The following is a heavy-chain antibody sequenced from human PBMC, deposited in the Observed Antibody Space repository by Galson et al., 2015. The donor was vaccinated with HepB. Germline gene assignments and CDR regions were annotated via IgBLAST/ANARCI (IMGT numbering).Heavy chain of an antibody. V-gene: IGHV4-59*01. CDR1: GGSITSYY. J-gene: IGHJ6*02. CDR3: AKEVGGSYDGYYYYAMDV. Sequence: SETLSLTCTVSGGSITSYYWIWVRQPPGKGLEWIGYTYYSGRSNYNPSLKSRVIMSIDTSKNQFSLKLGSVTAADTAVYYCAKEVGGSYDGYYYYAMDVWGQGTTVTVSS. D-gene: IGHD1-26*01. CDR2: TYYSGRS.